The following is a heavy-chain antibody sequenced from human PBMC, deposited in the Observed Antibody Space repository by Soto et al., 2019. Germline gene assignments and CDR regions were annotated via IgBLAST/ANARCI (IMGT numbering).Heavy chain of an antibody. D-gene: IGHD1-26*01. J-gene: IGHJ4*02. Sequence: EVQLLESGGGLVQPGGSLRLSCAASGFTFSSYAMRWVRQAPVKGLEWVSAISGSGGSTYYADSVKGRFTISRDNSKNTLYLQMNSLRAEDTAVYSCARRGSGSYYDYWGQGTLGTVCS. V-gene: IGHV3-23*01. CDR2: ISGSGGST. CDR3: ARRGSGSYYDY. CDR1: GFTFSSYA.